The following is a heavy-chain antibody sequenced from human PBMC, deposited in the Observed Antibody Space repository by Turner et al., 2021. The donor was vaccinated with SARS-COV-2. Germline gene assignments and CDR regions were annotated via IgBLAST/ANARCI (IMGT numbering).Heavy chain of an antibody. CDR3: ARDHRPVVVPAAKRAGSYYYGMDV. V-gene: IGHV3-21*01. Sequence: EVPLVESGGGLVKPGGSLRFSCAASGLTYTTHSMNWARQAPGKGLEWVSSISSSSSYIYYADSVKGRFTISRDNAKNSLYLQMNSLRAEDTAVYYCARDHRPVVVPAAKRAGSYYYGMDVWGQGTTVTVSS. CDR2: ISSSSSYI. J-gene: IGHJ6*02. CDR1: GLTYTTHS. D-gene: IGHD2-2*01.